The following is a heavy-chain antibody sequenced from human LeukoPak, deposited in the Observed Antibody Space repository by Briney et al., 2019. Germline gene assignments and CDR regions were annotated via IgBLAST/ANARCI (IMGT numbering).Heavy chain of an antibody. D-gene: IGHD1-26*01. CDR2: ISSSSSYI. CDR1: GFTFSSYE. Sequence: GGSLRLSCAASGFTFSSYEMNWVRQAPGKGLEWVSSISSSSSYIYYADSVKGRFTISRDNAKNSLYLQMNSLRAEDTAVYYCARDGSGSYWFDYWGQGTLVTVSS. J-gene: IGHJ4*02. CDR3: ARDGSGSYWFDY. V-gene: IGHV3-21*01.